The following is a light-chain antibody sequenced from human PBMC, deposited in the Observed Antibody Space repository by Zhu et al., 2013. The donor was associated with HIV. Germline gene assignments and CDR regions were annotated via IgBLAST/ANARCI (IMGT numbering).Light chain of an antibody. Sequence: DIQMTQSPASLSASVGDRVIITCRASLSIRSFLNWFQQRPGTPPNLLIYAASDLQSGVPSRFSGSGSGTNFTLTISSLQPEDFVVYYCQQYNSWPPMYTFGRGPSWRSN. CDR1: LSIRSF. CDR2: AAS. J-gene: IGKJ2*01. CDR3: QQYNSWPPMYT. V-gene: IGKV1-39*01.